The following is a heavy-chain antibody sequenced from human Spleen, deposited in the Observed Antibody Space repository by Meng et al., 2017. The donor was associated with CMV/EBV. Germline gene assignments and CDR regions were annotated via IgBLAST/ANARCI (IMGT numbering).Heavy chain of an antibody. Sequence: SETLSFTCPVSGGSISSDGNFWNWTRQHPGGGLEWLGCIYYIGSTYYNPFHKRRLTISLDTSKNQFSLKLNSVTVADTPVYYCARSPTGMGIDYWGQGTLVTVSS. CDR2: IYYIGST. D-gene: IGHD7-27*01. CDR3: ARSPTGMGIDY. J-gene: IGHJ4*02. CDR1: GGSISSDGNF. V-gene: IGHV4-31*03.